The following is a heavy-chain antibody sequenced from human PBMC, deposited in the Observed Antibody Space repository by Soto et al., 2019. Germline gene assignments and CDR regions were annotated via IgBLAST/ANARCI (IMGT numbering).Heavy chain of an antibody. J-gene: IGHJ1*01. CDR3: ARDPDLGEGYFQH. CDR2: IYSGGST. V-gene: IGHV3-66*01. CDR1: GFTVSSNY. Sequence: GGSLRLSCAASGFTVSSNYMSWVRQAPGKGLEWVSVIYSGGSTYYADSVKGRFTISRDNSKNTLYLQMNSLRAEDTAVYYCARDPDLGEGYFQHWGQGTLVTVSS. D-gene: IGHD3-16*01.